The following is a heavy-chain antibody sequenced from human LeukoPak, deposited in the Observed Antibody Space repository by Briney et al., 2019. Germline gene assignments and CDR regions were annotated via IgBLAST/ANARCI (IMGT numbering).Heavy chain of an antibody. V-gene: IGHV3-74*03. CDR1: GFTFSNYL. CDR2: INDDGCFT. D-gene: IGHD5-12*01. CDR3: ARDYSGYDDY. Sequence: GGSLRLSCAATGFTFSNYLMHWIRQVPGKGLVSVSRINDDGCFTTYADSVKGRFTISRDNAKNTLYLQMNSLRAEDMAVYYCARDYSGYDDYWGQGTLVTVSS. J-gene: IGHJ4*02.